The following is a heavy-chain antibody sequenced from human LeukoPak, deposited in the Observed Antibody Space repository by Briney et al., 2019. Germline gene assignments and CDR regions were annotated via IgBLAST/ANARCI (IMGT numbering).Heavy chain of an antibody. V-gene: IGHV3-9*01. CDR3: AKDIEAAASWYYFDY. Sequence: PGGCLRLSWAASGYTFDDYAMHWVRQAPGKGLEWVSGISWNSGSIGYADSVKGRFTISRDNAKNSLYLQMNSLRAEDTALYYCAKDIEAAASWYYFDYWGQGTLVTVSS. D-gene: IGHD6-13*01. J-gene: IGHJ4*02. CDR2: ISWNSGSI. CDR1: GYTFDDYA.